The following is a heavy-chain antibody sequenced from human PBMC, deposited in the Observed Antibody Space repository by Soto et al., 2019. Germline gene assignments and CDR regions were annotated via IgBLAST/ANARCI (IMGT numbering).Heavy chain of an antibody. CDR1: GYTFTDYY. J-gene: IGHJ3*02. CDR3: TRENIENSDGLYDAFDI. D-gene: IGHD5-18*01. Sequence: AASVKVSCKTSGYTFTDYYTQWVRQAPGQGLEWMGWMNPKSGGAYFAQKFQGRVTLTRDTSIGTAYIEVNSLTSDDTAVYFCTRENIENSDGLYDAFDIWGQGTTVTVSS. CDR2: MNPKSGGA. V-gene: IGHV1-2*02.